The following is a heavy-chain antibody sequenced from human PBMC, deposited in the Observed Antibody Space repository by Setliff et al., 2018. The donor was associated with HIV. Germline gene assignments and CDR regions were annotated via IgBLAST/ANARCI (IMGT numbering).Heavy chain of an antibody. Sequence: PSETLSLTCTVSGGSISRYYWSWIRQPPGKGLEWIGYIYYSGNTNYNPSLKRRVTISVDTSKNQFSLKLTSVTAADTAVYYCARRSSSGWAFDIWGQGTMVTVSS. J-gene: IGHJ3*02. V-gene: IGHV4-59*01. CDR1: GGSISRYY. CDR3: ARRSSSGWAFDI. CDR2: IYYSGNT. D-gene: IGHD6-19*01.